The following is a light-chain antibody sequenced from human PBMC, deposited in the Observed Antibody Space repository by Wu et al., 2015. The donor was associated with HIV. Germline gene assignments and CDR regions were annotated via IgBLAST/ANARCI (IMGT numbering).Light chain of an antibody. CDR2: DVL. V-gene: IGKV3-11*01. CDR1: QNITNF. J-gene: IGKJ4*01. Sequence: DIVLTQSPGTLSLSSGERATLSCRASQNITNFLAWYQQRLGHPPRLLIYDVLNRATGIPVRFSGSGSATDFHLTISSLAPEDSAVYYCQQRDAWPLTFGGGPRVEIK. CDR3: QQRDAWPLT.